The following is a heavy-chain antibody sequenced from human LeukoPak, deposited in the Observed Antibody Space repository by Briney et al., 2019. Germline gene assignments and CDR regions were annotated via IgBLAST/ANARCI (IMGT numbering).Heavy chain of an antibody. Sequence: PSETLSLTCAVYGGSFSGYYWSWIRQPPGKGLEWIGEINHSGSTNYNPSLKSRVTISVDTSKNQFSLKLSSVTAADTAVYYSAVGDTIAARQNYWGQGTLVTVSS. V-gene: IGHV4-34*01. CDR1: GGSFSGYY. J-gene: IGHJ4*02. CDR3: AVGDTIAARQNY. CDR2: INHSGST. D-gene: IGHD6-6*01.